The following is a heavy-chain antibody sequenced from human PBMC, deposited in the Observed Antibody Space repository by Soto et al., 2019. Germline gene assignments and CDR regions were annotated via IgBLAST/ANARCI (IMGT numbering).Heavy chain of an antibody. CDR1: GGTFSSYA. J-gene: IGHJ4*02. D-gene: IGHD2-15*01. V-gene: IGHV1-69*05. CDR2: ITPILGTA. Sequence: QVRLVQSGAGVKKPGSSVKVSCKASGGTFSSYAISWVRQAPGQGLEWMGLITPILGTANYAQKFQGRVTITKDESTRTAYTELSSMSSDDTDVYYCATESRYCSGGSSYLLARVDYWGQGTLVTVSS. CDR3: ATESRYCSGGSSYLLARVDY.